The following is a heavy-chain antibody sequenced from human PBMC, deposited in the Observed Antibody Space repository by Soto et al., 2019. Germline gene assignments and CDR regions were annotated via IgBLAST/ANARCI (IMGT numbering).Heavy chain of an antibody. CDR3: AREWSAFDY. V-gene: IGHV4-59*01. D-gene: IGHD2-15*01. CDR1: GGSITSYK. CDR2: MYSSGSF. J-gene: IGHJ4*02. Sequence: SETLSLTCTVSGGSITSYKWSWIRQSPGKGLEWIANMYSSGSFDYNPSLKSRVTMSADTSKNEYFLKLSSATAADTAVYYCAREWSAFDYWGQGILVTVSS.